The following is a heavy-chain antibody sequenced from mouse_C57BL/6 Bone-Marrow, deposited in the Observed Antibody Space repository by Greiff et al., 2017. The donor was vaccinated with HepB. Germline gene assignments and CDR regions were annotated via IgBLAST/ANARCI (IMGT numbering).Heavy chain of an antibody. Sequence: QVQLKESGPGILQPSQTLSLTCSFSGFSLSTFGMGVGWIRQPSGKGLEWLAHIWWDDDKYYNPALKSRLTISKDTSKNQVFLKIANVDTADTATYYCARITSAKPYWYFDVWGTGTTVTVSS. V-gene: IGHV8-8*01. D-gene: IGHD1-2*01. CDR1: GFSLSTFGMG. J-gene: IGHJ1*03. CDR3: ARITSAKPYWYFDV. CDR2: IWWDDDK.